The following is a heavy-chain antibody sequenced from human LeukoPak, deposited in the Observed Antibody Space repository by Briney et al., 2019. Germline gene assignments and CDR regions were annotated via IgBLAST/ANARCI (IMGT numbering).Heavy chain of an antibody. CDR2: IYPGDSHT. Sequence: GESLKISCKGSGYSFTSYWIGWVRQMPGKGLEWMGIIYPGDSHTRYSPSFQGQVTISADKSISTAYLQWSSLKASDTAMYYCARALDTTSSSLDCDWFDPWGQGTQVTVSS. CDR3: ARALDTTSSSLDCDWFDP. J-gene: IGHJ5*02. V-gene: IGHV5-51*01. D-gene: IGHD6-13*01. CDR1: GYSFTSYW.